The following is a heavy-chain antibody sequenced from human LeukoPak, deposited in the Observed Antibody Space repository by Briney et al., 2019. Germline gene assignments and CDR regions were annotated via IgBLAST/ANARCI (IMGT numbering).Heavy chain of an antibody. CDR2: ISAYNGNT. V-gene: IGHV1-18*01. CDR3: ARSLIVVVPAAIWFDP. CDR1: GYTFTSYG. Sequence: EASVKVSCKASGYTFTSYGSSGVRQAPGQGREGVGWISAYNGNTNYAQKLQGRITMTTDTSTSTAYMELRSLRSDDPAVYYCARSLIVVVPAAIWFDPWGQGTLVTVSS. D-gene: IGHD2-2*01. J-gene: IGHJ5*02.